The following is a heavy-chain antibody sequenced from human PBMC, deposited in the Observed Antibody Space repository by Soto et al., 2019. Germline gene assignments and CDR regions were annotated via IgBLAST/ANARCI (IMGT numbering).Heavy chain of an antibody. J-gene: IGHJ6*02. Sequence: QVQLQESGPGLVKPSQTLSLTCTVSGGSISSGDYYWSWIRQPPGKGLEWIGYIYYSGSTYYNQFLTSRVTITVDTSKNQLALNLSSVTAADTAVYYCAKEPVSITVFGVSGMDVWGRGTTVTVSS. CDR1: GGSISSGDYY. V-gene: IGHV4-30-4*01. CDR2: IYYSGST. CDR3: AKEPVSITVFGVSGMDV. D-gene: IGHD3-3*01.